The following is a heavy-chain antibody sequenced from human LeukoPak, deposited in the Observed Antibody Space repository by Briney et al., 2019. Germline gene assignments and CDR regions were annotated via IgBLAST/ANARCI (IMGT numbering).Heavy chain of an antibody. J-gene: IGHJ4*02. CDR1: GGSISSYY. D-gene: IGHD3-22*01. CDR3: ARGGSGYDY. CDR2: ICYSGST. V-gene: IGHV4-59*01. Sequence: SETLSLTCTVSGGSISSYYWSWLRQSPGKGLEWIRYICYSGSTNYNPSLKSRVTISVDTSKNQFSLKLSSVTAEDTAVYYCARGGSGYDYWGQGTLVTVSS.